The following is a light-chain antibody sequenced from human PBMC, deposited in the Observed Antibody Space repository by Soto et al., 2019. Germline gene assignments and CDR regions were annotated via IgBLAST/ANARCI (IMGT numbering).Light chain of an antibody. CDR2: DAS. CDR1: QSVGSL. V-gene: IGKV3-20*01. CDR3: QQYGSSPWT. Sequence: EIVLTQSPGTLSLSPGERAILSCRASQSVGSLLAWYQHNPGQAPRLLIFDASYRAAGIPARFSGSGSGTDFTLTISRLEPEDFAVYYCQQYGSSPWTFGQGTKVDI. J-gene: IGKJ1*01.